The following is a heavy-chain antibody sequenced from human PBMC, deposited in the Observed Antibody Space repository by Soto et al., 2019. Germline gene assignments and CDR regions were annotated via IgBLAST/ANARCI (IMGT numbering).Heavy chain of an antibody. D-gene: IGHD3-22*01. CDR2: INPSGGST. V-gene: IGHV1-46*01. CDR3: ASLGGSGYYYNMDAVDI. Sequence: ASVKVSCKASGYTFTSYYMHWVRLAPGQGLEWMGIINPSGGSTSYAQKFQGRVTMTRDTSTSTVYMELSSLRSEDTAVYYCASLGGSGYYYNMDAVDIWGQGTMVT. J-gene: IGHJ3*02. CDR1: GYTFTSYY.